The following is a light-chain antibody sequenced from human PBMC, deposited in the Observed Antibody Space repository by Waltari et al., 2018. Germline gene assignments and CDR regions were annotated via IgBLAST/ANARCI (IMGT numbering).Light chain of an antibody. Sequence: NFMLTQPPSVSESPGQTVTLSCTRTSASLSSTYFPWYQQRPGRSPTTVIYEDNQSPSGVPDRFSGSIDSSSNSASLTISGLKTEDEADYYCQSYDSSNQVFGGGTKLTVL. V-gene: IGLV6-57*01. CDR1: SASLSSTY. CDR3: QSYDSSNQV. J-gene: IGLJ3*02. CDR2: EDN.